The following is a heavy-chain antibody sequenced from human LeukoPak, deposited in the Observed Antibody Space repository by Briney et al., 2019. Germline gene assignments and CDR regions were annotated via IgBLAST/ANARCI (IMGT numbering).Heavy chain of an antibody. Sequence: ASVKVSCKASGYSFTDYYIHWVRQAPGQGPEWMGWINPKSGVTNYAQKFQGRVTITRDTSISTAHTELSRLRSDDTAVYYCARGYWATGLEYWGQGTLVTVSS. CDR1: GYSFTDYY. CDR3: ARGYWATGLEY. D-gene: IGHD5-12*01. J-gene: IGHJ4*02. CDR2: INPKSGVT. V-gene: IGHV1-2*02.